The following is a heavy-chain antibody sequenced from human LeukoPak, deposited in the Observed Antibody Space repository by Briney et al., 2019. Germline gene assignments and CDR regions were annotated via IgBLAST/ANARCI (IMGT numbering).Heavy chain of an antibody. J-gene: IGHJ6*02. CDR2: IYYSGST. CDR3: ARDLTLWSGSRYYYYGMDV. Sequence: PSETLSLTCTVSGGSISSYYWSWIRQPPGKGLEWIGYIYYSGSTNYNPSLKSRVTISVDTSKNQFSLKLSSVTAADTAVYYCARDLTLWSGSRYYYYGMDVWGQGTTVTVSS. CDR1: GGSISSYY. V-gene: IGHV4-59*01. D-gene: IGHD3-3*01.